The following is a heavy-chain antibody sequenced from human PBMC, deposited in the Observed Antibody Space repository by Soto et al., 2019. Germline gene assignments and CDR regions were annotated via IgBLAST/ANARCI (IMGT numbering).Heavy chain of an antibody. V-gene: IGHV4-39*02. Sequence: SETLSLTGTVSGASINSNVHYWGWVRQSPGKGLEWIASVFYTGSPYHNPSLESRVSISVDTSDNQFSLKVTSVTAADTGIYYCARDNSRYSTTYYFDYWGQGTLVTVSS. J-gene: IGHJ4*02. CDR1: GASINSNVHY. CDR2: VFYTGSP. D-gene: IGHD6-13*01. CDR3: ARDNSRYSTTYYFDY.